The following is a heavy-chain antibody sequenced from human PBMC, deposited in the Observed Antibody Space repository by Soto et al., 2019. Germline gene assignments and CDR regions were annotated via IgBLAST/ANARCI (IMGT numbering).Heavy chain of an antibody. D-gene: IGHD2-21*02. J-gene: IGHJ1*01. V-gene: IGHV5-51*01. Sequence: SCTNHGGRCVLQKNGKGLEWMGIIYPGDSDTRYSPSFQGQVTISADKSISTAYLQWSSLKASDTAMYYCASAYCGGDCYGYFQHWGQGTLVTVSS. CDR3: ASAYCGGDCYGYFQH. CDR2: IYPGDSDT. CDR1: SCTNHG.